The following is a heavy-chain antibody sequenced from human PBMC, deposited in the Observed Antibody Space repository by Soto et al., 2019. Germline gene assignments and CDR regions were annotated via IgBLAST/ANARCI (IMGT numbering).Heavy chain of an antibody. Sequence: EVQLVESGGGLVQPGGSLRLSCAASGFTLSSYSMHWVRQAPGKGLEWVSYISGSGGTIYYADSVKGRFTISRDNAKNSLSVQMNSLRDDDTAVYFCARETGLRSSGWSYYFDFWGQGTPVTVSS. CDR1: GFTLSSYS. CDR2: ISGSGGTI. J-gene: IGHJ4*02. V-gene: IGHV3-48*02. CDR3: ARETGLRSSGWSYYFDF. D-gene: IGHD6-19*01.